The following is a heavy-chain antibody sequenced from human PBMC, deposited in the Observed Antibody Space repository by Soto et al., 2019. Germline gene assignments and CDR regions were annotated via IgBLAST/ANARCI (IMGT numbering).Heavy chain of an antibody. CDR1: GGSFTGFY. V-gene: IGHV4-34*01. CDR2: INHSGFT. CDR3: ARGHGRFAH. Sequence: QLQLHQSGAGLLKPSETLSLTCDVSGGSFTGFYWCWIRQPPGKGLEWIGEINHSGFTNYNPSLTGRVTISLDTSKIQFSLKLKSLTAADTAFYFCARGHGRFAHWGQGTLVTVSS. J-gene: IGHJ4*02.